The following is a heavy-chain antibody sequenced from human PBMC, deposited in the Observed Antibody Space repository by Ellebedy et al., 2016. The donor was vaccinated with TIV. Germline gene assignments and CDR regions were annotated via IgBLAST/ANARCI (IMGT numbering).Heavy chain of an antibody. CDR1: GSTFDDYA. CDR3: ARGPWYDSSGYLPFDY. Sequence: SLKISXAASGSTFDDYAMHWVRQAPGKGLEWVSGISWNSGSIGYADSVKGRFTISRDNAKNSLYLQMNSLRAEDTAVYYCARGPWYDSSGYLPFDYWGQGTLVTVSS. V-gene: IGHV3-9*01. J-gene: IGHJ4*02. CDR2: ISWNSGSI. D-gene: IGHD3-22*01.